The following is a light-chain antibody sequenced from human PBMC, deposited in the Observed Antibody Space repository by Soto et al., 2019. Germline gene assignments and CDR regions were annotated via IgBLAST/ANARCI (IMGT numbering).Light chain of an antibody. CDR1: SSDVGYYDY. CDR2: EVT. V-gene: IGLV2-8*01. CDR3: SSYTNSATLGV. J-gene: IGLJ1*01. Sequence: QSVLTQPPSASGFPGQSVTISCTGTSSDVGYYDYVSWYQQHPGKAPKLVIYEVTKRPSGVPDRVSASKSGNTASLTVSGLRAEDEASYYCSSYTNSATLGVFGTGTKLTVL.